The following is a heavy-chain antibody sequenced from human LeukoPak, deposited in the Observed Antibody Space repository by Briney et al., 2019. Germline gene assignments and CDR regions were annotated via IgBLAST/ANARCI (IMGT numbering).Heavy chain of an antibody. CDR2: IYDSGST. CDR1: GGSISNYY. D-gene: IGHD6-19*01. CDR3: ARGSMAGLLKWFDP. Sequence: SETLSLTCTVSGGSISNYYWSWIRQPPGKGLEWIGNIYDSGSTNYNPSLKSRVTISVDTSRNQFSLKLNSVTAADTAVYYCARGSMAGLLKWFDPWGQGTLVTVSS. J-gene: IGHJ5*02. V-gene: IGHV4-59*01.